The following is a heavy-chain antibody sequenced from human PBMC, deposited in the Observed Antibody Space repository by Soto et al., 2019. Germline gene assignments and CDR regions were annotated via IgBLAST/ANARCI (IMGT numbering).Heavy chain of an antibody. CDR3: AREPSYDTGGSPRDY. V-gene: IGHV3-30-3*01. CDR1: GFTFSSYA. D-gene: IGHD3-22*01. CDR2: ISYDGYNK. Sequence: QVQLVESGGGVVQPGRSLRLSCAASGFTFSSYAMHWVRQAPGKGLEWVAVISYDGYNKYYADSVKGRFTISRDNSKNTVYLQMTSLRAEDTALYYCAREPSYDTGGSPRDYWGQGALVTVSS. J-gene: IGHJ4*02.